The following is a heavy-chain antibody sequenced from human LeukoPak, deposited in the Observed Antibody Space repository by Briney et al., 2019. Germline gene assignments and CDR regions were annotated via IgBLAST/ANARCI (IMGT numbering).Heavy chain of an antibody. CDR1: GGSISSYY. CDR2: INHSGST. D-gene: IGHD3-22*01. Sequence: SETLCLTCTVSGGSISSYYWGWIRQPPGKGLEWIGEINHSGSTNYNPSLKSRVTISVDTSKNQFSLKLSSVTAADTAVYYCARVRYYYDSSARYFDYWGQGTLVTVSS. J-gene: IGHJ4*02. CDR3: ARVRYYYDSSARYFDY. V-gene: IGHV4-34*01.